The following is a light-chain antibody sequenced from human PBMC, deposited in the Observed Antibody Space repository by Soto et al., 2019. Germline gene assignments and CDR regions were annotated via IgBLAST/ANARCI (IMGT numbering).Light chain of an antibody. CDR1: QSVSSSF. J-gene: IGKJ1*01. CDR2: GAA. Sequence: ESVLTQSPGTLSLSPEERATLSCRANQSVSSSFLAWYQLKPGQAPRLLIYGAASRATGIPDRFSGSGSGTDFTLTISILEPEDFAVYYCHQYDSSPWTFGQGTKVEIK. CDR3: HQYDSSPWT. V-gene: IGKV3-20*01.